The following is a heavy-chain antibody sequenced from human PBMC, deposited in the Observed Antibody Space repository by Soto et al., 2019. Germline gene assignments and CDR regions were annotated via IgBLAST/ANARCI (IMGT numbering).Heavy chain of an antibody. V-gene: IGHV3-53*01. CDR3: ARSFNDWTTYFDY. Sequence: PGGSLRLSCAASGFTFSSYAMTWVRQAPGKGLEWVSVLYTGGSAYYGDSVKGRFTISRDSSTNTLYLQMNSLKVGDTAFYFCARSFNDWTTYFDYWSEGTLVTVSS. J-gene: IGHJ4*02. D-gene: IGHD3-9*01. CDR2: LYTGGSA. CDR1: GFTFSSYA.